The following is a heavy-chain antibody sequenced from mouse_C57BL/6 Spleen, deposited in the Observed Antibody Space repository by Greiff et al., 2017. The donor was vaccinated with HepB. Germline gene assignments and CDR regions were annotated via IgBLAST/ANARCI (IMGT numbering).Heavy chain of an antibody. Sequence: EVKLQESVAELVRPGASVKLSCTASGFNIKNTYMHWVKQRPEQGLEWIGRIDPANGNTKYAPKFQGKATITAVTSSNTAYLQLSSLTSEDTAIYYCARGLTGTFYYAMDYWGQGTSVTVSS. V-gene: IGHV14-3*01. J-gene: IGHJ4*01. CDR1: GFNIKNTY. D-gene: IGHD4-1*01. CDR3: ARGLTGTFYYAMDY. CDR2: IDPANGNT.